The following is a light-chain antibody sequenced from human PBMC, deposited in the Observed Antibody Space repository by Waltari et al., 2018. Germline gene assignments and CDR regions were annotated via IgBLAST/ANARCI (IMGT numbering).Light chain of an antibody. Sequence: EIVMTQSPATLSVSPGERASHSCRASQSVTSILAWYQQKPGQAPRLPIYGTSTRATGIPDRFSGSGSGAEFTLTISSLQSEDFAVYYCQQYNNWPPTFGQGTKLEIK. CDR2: GTS. CDR1: QSVTSI. V-gene: IGKV3-15*01. CDR3: QQYNNWPPT. J-gene: IGKJ2*01.